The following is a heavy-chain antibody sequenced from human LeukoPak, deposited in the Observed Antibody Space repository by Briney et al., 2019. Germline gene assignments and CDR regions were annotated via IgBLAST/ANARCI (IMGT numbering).Heavy chain of an antibody. CDR2: IYPGDSDT. V-gene: IGHV5-51*01. Sequence: GESLKISCKASGYTFTGDWIGWVRQMPGNGLEWMGIIYPGDSDTRYNAPFQGQVTISADKSISTAYLQWGSLKASDTAMYYCARHWVGGYCSSTSCYTGLDYWGQGTLVTVSS. J-gene: IGHJ4*02. CDR1: GYTFTGDW. D-gene: IGHD2-2*02. CDR3: ARHWVGGYCSSTSCYTGLDY.